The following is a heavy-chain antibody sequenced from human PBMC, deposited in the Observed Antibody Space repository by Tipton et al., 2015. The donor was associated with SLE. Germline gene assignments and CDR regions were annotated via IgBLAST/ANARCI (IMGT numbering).Heavy chain of an antibody. CDR1: GFTFSDYY. Sequence: GSLRLSCAASGFTFSDYYMSWIRQAPGKGLEWVSYISSSGGTIFYADSVKGRFTISRDNAKNSLYLQMNSLRAEDTTVYYCARVQDFWSVHMDVWGKGTTVTVSS. CDR2: ISSSGGTI. J-gene: IGHJ6*03. D-gene: IGHD3-3*01. CDR3: ARVQDFWSVHMDV. V-gene: IGHV3-11*01.